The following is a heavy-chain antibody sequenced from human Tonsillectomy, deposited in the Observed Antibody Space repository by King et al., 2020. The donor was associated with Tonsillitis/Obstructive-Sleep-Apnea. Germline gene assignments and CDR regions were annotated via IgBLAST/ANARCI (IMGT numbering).Heavy chain of an antibody. CDR2: INPSGAT. CDR1: GGSFSGYY. V-gene: IGHV4-34*01. CDR3: ARGGTTVSWGI. Sequence: VQLQQWGAGLLKPSETLSLTCAVSGGSFSGYYWTWIRQPPGKGLEWIGEINPSGATSYNPSLKSRVTISVDTSNNQFSLKLRSVTAADTAVYYCARGGTTVSWGIWGQGTMVTVSS. D-gene: IGHD4-17*01. J-gene: IGHJ3*02.